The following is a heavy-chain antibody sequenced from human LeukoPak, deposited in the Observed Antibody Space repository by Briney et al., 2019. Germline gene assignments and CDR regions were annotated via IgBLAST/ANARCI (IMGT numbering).Heavy chain of an antibody. J-gene: IGHJ4*02. D-gene: IGHD6-19*01. CDR1: GFTSSSYS. Sequence: SGGSLRLSCAASGFTSSSYSMNWVRQAPGKGLEWVSYISSSSSTIYYADSVKGRFTISRDNAKNSLYLQMNSLRAEDTAVYYCARARRYSSGWETKYYFDYWGQGTLVTVSS. CDR2: ISSSSSTI. CDR3: ARARRYSSGWETKYYFDY. V-gene: IGHV3-48*01.